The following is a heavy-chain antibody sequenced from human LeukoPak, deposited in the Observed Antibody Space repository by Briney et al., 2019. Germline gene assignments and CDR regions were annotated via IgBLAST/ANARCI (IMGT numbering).Heavy chain of an antibody. CDR1: GGSISSGSYY. CDR3: ARDRGSQPFIDY. V-gene: IGHV4-61*02. CDR2: IYTSGST. D-gene: IGHD1-26*01. Sequence: SETLSLTCTVSGGSISSGSYYWSWIRQPAGKGLEWIGRIYTSGSTNYNPSLKSRVTISVDTSKNQFSLKLSSVTAADTAVYYCARDRGSQPFIDYWGQGTLVTVSS. J-gene: IGHJ4*02.